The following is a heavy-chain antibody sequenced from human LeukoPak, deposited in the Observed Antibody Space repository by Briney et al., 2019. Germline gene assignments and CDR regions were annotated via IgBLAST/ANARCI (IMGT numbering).Heavy chain of an antibody. CDR3: ARDLLGYSYDAYYFDF. Sequence: GRSLRLSCAASGFTFSSHSMHWVRQAPGKGLEWVAVIWYDGSKKYHADSVKGRFTISRDNSKNTLYLQMNSLRAEDTAVYYCARDLLGYSYDAYYFDFWGQGTLVTVSS. J-gene: IGHJ4*02. D-gene: IGHD5-18*01. CDR2: IWYDGSKK. CDR1: GFTFSSHS. V-gene: IGHV3-33*01.